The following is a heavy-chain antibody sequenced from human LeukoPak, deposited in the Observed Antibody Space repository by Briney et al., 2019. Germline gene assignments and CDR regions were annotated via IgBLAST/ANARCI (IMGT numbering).Heavy chain of an antibody. CDR2: INSDGITT. D-gene: IGHD2-2*01. CDR3: ARTPYCSSTTCEDFDY. V-gene: IGHV3-74*01. Sequence: GGSLRLSCAGSGFTFSSYWMHWVRQAPGKGLVWVSRINSDGITTNYADSVKGRFTISRDNAKNTLYLQMNSLRADDTAVYYCARTPYCSSTTCEDFDYWGQGTLVTVSS. CDR1: GFTFSSYW. J-gene: IGHJ4*02.